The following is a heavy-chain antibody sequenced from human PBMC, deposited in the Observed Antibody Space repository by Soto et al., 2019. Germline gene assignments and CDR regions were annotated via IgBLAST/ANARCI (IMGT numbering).Heavy chain of an antibody. CDR2: ISAYNGNT. J-gene: IGHJ3*02. V-gene: IGHV1-18*01. CDR3: AYSQYSSSWYGAFDI. Sequence: ASVKVSCKASGYTFTSYGISWVRQAPGQGLEWMGWISAYNGNTNYAQKLQGRVTMTTDTSTSTAYMELRSLRSDDTAVYYCAYSQYSSSWYGAFDIWGQGTMVTVSS. D-gene: IGHD6-13*01. CDR1: GYTFTSYG.